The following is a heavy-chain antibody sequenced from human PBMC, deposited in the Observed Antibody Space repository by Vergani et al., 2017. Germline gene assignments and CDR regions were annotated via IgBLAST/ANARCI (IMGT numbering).Heavy chain of an antibody. D-gene: IGHD3-3*01. CDR1: GFTLSSYG. CDR3: AKDRATYYDFWSGPRGGGYMDV. Sequence: QVQLVESGGGVVQPGRSLRLSCAASGFTLSSYGMHWVRQAPGKGLEWVTIIWYDGSNKYYADSVKGRFTISRDNSKNTLYLQMNSLRAEDTAVYYCAKDRATYYDFWSGPRGGGYMDVWGQGTTVTVSS. V-gene: IGHV3-33*06. J-gene: IGHJ6*02. CDR2: IWYDGSNK.